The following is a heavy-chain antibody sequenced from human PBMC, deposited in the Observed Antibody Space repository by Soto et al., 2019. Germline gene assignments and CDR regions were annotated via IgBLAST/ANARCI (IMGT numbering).Heavy chain of an antibody. D-gene: IGHD3-22*01. CDR2: ISPYNGNT. Sequence: QVQLVQSGAEVKKPGASVKVSCKASGYTFTDYGISWVRQAPGQGLEWMGWISPYNGNTNYAQKLQGRVTMTTDTSTGTAYMELRSRRSDDTAVYYCARDLPRAIVIVSATHFDCWGQGTLVTVSS. J-gene: IGHJ4*02. CDR3: ARDLPRAIVIVSATHFDC. V-gene: IGHV1-18*01. CDR1: GYTFTDYG.